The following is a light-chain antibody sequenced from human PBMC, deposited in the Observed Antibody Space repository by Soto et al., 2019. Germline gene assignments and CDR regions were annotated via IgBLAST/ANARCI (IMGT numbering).Light chain of an antibody. J-gene: IGLJ3*02. CDR3: SSYTSSGTHVM. V-gene: IGLV2-14*01. CDR1: SSDVGGYNY. Sequence: QSALTQPASVSGSPGQSITISCTGTSSDVGGYNYVSWYQQHPGKVPNLIIDDVITRPLGVSNLFSGCKSGNTASLTISGFNDDDEDDYYCSSYTSSGTHVMFGGGTKLTVL. CDR2: DVI.